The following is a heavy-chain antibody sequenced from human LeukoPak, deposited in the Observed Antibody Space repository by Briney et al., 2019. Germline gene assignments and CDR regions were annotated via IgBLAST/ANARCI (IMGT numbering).Heavy chain of an antibody. J-gene: IGHJ4*02. CDR2: TSYSGST. CDR3: SRTTGDSAIIAAH. D-gene: IGHD3-16*01. V-gene: IGHV4-39*01. Sequence: PSETLSLTFTVSGGSISGSCCYWGWIRQTPGKDLEWIGSTSYSGSTHYNPSFKSRVTVSVDTSKNQFFLNLSSVTAADTAVYYCSRTTGDSAIIAAHWGQGTLVTVSS. CDR1: GGSISGSCCY.